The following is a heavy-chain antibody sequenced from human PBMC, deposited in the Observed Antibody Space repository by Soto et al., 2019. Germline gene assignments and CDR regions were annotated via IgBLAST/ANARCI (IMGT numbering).Heavy chain of an antibody. CDR1: GGSISSGDYY. Sequence: SETLSLTCTVSGGSISSGDYYWGWIRQPPGKGLEWIGYIYYSGSTYYNPSLKSRVTISVDTSKNQFSLKLSSVTAADTAVYYCARDLSGTTMWGGYYYGMDVWGQGTTVTVSS. J-gene: IGHJ6*02. V-gene: IGHV4-30-4*01. CDR2: IYYSGST. CDR3: ARDLSGTTMWGGYYYGMDV. D-gene: IGHD1-1*01.